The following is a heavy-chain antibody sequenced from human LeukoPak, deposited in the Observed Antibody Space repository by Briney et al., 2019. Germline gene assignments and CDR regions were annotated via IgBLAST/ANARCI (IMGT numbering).Heavy chain of an antibody. Sequence: PSETLSLTCTVSGGSITSSSYYWGWIRQPPGKGLEWIGTFYYSGSTYQNPSLKSRVTISLDTSKNQVSLKLSSVTAVDTGVYYCARVSVGHWKEIVYWGQGTLVTVSS. CDR2: FYYSGST. CDR1: GGSITSSSYY. V-gene: IGHV4-39*07. J-gene: IGHJ4*02. D-gene: IGHD1-1*01. CDR3: ARVSVGHWKEIVY.